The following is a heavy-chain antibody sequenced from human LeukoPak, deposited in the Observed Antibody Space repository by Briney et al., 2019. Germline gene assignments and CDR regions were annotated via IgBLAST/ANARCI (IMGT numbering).Heavy chain of an antibody. D-gene: IGHD1-1*01. CDR2: IIPIFGTA. CDR3: ARDVPDKLEYRPLARFDP. CDR1: GYTFTSYG. V-gene: IGHV1-69*13. J-gene: IGHJ5*02. Sequence: ASVKVSCKASGYTFTSYGISWVRQAPGQGLEWMGGIIPIFGTANYAQKFQGRVTITADESTSTAYMELSSLRSEDTAVYYCARDVPDKLEYRPLARFDPWGQGTLVTVSS.